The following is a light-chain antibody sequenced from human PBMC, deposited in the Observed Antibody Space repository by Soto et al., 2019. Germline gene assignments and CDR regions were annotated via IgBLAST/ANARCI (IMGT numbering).Light chain of an antibody. CDR1: QGFXNY. J-gene: IGKJ5*01. CDR3: QHRNKLPRIT. CDR2: GPS. Sequence: EIVLTQCAATLSLSPSERSTLPCRASQGFXNYFAWYQRKPGQAPRLLIXGPSNRAAGIPARFIGSGSGTDFTLNIISIEPAYFLGYYCQHRNKLPRITFGQGTRLDI. V-gene: IGKV3-11*01.